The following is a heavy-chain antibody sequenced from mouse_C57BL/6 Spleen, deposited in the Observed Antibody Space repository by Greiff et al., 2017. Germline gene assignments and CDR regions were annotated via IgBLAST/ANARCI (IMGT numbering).Heavy chain of an antibody. V-gene: IGHV14-3*01. CDR3: ARDYDYRAWFAD. J-gene: IGHJ3*01. D-gene: IGHD2-4*01. CDR2: IDPANGNT. CDR1: GFNIKNSY. Sequence: VQLKESVAELVRPGASVKLSCTASGFNIKNSYMHWVKQRPEQGLEWIGRIDPANGNTKYAPKFQGKATITADTSSNTASLQRSILTSEDTAIYCCARDYDYRAWFADWGPGTLVTVSA.